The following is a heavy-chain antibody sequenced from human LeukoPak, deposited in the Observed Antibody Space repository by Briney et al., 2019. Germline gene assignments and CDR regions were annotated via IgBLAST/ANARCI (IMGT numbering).Heavy chain of an antibody. J-gene: IGHJ6*02. CDR2: IYRVGST. CDR1: RFTVSSNY. V-gene: IGHV3-66*01. D-gene: IGHD4-23*01. CDR3: ARDGGNNSWYGMDV. Sequence: QAGGSLRLSCAASRFTVSSNYMSWVRQAPGKGLEWVSIIYRVGSTFYADSVEGRFTISRDNSKNTLYLQMNSLRVEDTAIYYCARDGGNNSWYGMDVWGQGTTVTVSS.